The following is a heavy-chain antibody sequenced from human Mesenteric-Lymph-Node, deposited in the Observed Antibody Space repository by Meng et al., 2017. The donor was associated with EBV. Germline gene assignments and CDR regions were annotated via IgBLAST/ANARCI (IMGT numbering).Heavy chain of an antibody. D-gene: IGHD6-19*01. CDR3: AVAVAGTGGYYFDY. J-gene: IGHJ4*02. CDR1: GYTFTGFY. V-gene: IGHV1-2*06. CDR2: INPNSGGT. Sequence: VQLGQSGTEVKKPGASLQVSCKASGYTFTGFYLHWVRQAPGQGLEWMGRINPNSGGTNYAQKFQGRVTMTRDTSISTAYMELSRLRSDDTAVYYCAVAVAGTGGYYFDYWGQGTLVTVSS.